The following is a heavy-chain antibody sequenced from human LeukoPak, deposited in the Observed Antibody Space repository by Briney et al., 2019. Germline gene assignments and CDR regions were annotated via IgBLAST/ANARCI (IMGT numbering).Heavy chain of an antibody. D-gene: IGHD2-15*01. J-gene: IGHJ5*02. CDR1: GGSISSYY. V-gene: IGHV4-59*08. CDR3: ARVGLLQTPDP. CDR2: IYYIGST. Sequence: SETLSLTCTVSGGSISSYYWSWIRQPPGKGLEWIGYIYYIGSTNYNPSLKSRVTISVDTSKNQFSLKLRSVTAADTAVYYCARVGLLQTPDPWGQGTLVTVSS.